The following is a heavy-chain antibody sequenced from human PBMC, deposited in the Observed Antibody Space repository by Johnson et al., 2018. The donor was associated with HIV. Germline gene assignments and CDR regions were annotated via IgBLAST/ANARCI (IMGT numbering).Heavy chain of an antibody. D-gene: IGHD3-22*01. Sequence: VQLVESGGGLAQPGGSRRLSCAASGFTFSDYAMSWVRQAPGKGLEWVTAISASGDRTYYADSVKGRFIISRDNSKNTLYVQMNSLRAEDTAVYYCATYYYDSSGYNRQDAFDIWGQGTMVTVSS. J-gene: IGHJ3*02. CDR2: ISASGDRT. V-gene: IGHV3-23*04. CDR1: GFTFSDYA. CDR3: ATYYYDSSGYNRQDAFDI.